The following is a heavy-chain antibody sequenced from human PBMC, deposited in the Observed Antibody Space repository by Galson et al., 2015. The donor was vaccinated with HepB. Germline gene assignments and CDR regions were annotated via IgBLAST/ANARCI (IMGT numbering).Heavy chain of an antibody. V-gene: IGHV1-3*01. CDR2: INAGNGNT. D-gene: IGHD2-2*01. CDR1: GYTFTSYA. CDR3: ASGGRYCSSTSCYAMAGN. J-gene: IGHJ4*02. Sequence: SVKVSCKASGYTFTSYAMHWVRQAPGQRLEWMGWINAGNGNTKYSQKFQGRVTITRDTSASTAYMELSSLSSEDTAVYYCASGGRYCSSTSCYAMAGNWGQGTLVTVSS.